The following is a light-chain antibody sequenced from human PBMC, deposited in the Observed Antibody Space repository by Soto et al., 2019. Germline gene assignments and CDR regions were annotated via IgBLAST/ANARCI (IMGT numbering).Light chain of an antibody. CDR3: QSYQSGHVV. CDR2: EDN. V-gene: IGLV6-57*04. J-gene: IGLJ2*01. Sequence: NFMLTQPHSVSESPGKTVTISCTRSSGSIASNYVQWYQQRPGSAPTPVIYEDNERPSGVPDRFSGSIDSSSNSASLTISGLKTDDEADYYCQSYQSGHVVFGGGTKLTVL. CDR1: SGSIASNY.